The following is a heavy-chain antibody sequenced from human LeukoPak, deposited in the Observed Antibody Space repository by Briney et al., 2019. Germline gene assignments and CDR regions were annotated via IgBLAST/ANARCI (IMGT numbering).Heavy chain of an antibody. Sequence: ASVKVSCKASGGTFSSYAISWVRQAPGQGLEWMGGIIPIFGTVNYAQKFQDRVMITTDESTSTAYMELSSLRSEDTAVYYCARSGYCSGGSCEYYFDYWGQGTLVTVSS. V-gene: IGHV1-69*05. CDR2: IIPIFGTV. J-gene: IGHJ4*02. CDR1: GGTFSSYA. D-gene: IGHD2-15*01. CDR3: ARSGYCSGGSCEYYFDY.